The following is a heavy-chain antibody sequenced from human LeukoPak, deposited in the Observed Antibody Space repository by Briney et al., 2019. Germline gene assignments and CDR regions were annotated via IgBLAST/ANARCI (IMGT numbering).Heavy chain of an antibody. D-gene: IGHD3-3*02. CDR3: ARVGDHFHWNLDL. V-gene: IGHV3-53*01. CDR2: IYSGGTT. J-gene: IGHJ2*01. CDR1: GFTVSTYY. Sequence: PGGSLRLSCAASGFTVSTYYMNWVRQAPGKGLEWVSIIYSGGTTYYADPVKGRFTISRDTSKNTLSLQMNSLRAEDTAVYFCARVGDHFHWNLDLWGRGTLVSVSS.